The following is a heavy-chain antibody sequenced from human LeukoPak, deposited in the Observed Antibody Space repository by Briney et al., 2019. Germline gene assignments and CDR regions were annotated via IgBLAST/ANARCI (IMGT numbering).Heavy chain of an antibody. Sequence: PGGSLRLSCAASGFTFSSYAMHWVRQAPGKGLEYVSAISSNGGSTYYANSVKGRFTTSRDNSKNTLYLQMDSLRAEDTAVYFCATRAEGYYYGSGSYYGMDVWGQGTTVTVSS. CDR3: ATRAEGYYYGSGSYYGMDV. CDR1: GFTFSSYA. V-gene: IGHV3-64*01. D-gene: IGHD3-10*01. J-gene: IGHJ6*02. CDR2: ISSNGGST.